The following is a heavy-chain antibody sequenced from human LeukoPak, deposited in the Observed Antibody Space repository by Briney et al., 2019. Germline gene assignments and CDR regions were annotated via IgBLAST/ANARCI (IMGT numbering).Heavy chain of an antibody. CDR3: AKGRETVDTAMDSN. Sequence: GGSLRLSCAASGFTFSSYSMNWVRQAPGKGLEWVSSISSSSSYIYYADSVKGRFTISRDNSKNTLYLQMNSLRAEDTAVYYCAKGRETVDTAMDSNWGQGTLVTVSS. D-gene: IGHD5-18*01. V-gene: IGHV3-21*04. J-gene: IGHJ4*02. CDR2: ISSSSSYI. CDR1: GFTFSSYS.